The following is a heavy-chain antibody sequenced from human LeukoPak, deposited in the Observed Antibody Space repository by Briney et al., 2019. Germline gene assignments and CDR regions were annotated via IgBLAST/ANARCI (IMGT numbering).Heavy chain of an antibody. CDR2: INHRGST. CDR3: ARGPNYSSSRRPFDY. CDR1: GASFSGYY. Sequence: PSETLSLTCAVYGASFSGYYWSWIRHPPGKGLEWIGEINHRGSTNYNPSLKSRVIISVDTSKNQFSLKLSSVTAADTAVYYCARGPNYSSSRRPFDYWGQGTLVTVSS. D-gene: IGHD6-13*01. V-gene: IGHV4-34*01. J-gene: IGHJ4*02.